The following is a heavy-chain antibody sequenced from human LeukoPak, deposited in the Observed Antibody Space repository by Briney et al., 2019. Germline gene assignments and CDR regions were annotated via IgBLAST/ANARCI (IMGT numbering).Heavy chain of an antibody. CDR3: ARARDCGGDCIYDY. CDR2: IIPILGIA. Sequence: SVKVSCKASGGTFSSYAISWVRQAPGQGLEWMGRIIPILGIANYAQKFQGRVTITADESTSTAYMELSSLRSEDTAVYYCARARDCGGDCIYDYWGQGTLVTVSS. V-gene: IGHV1-69*04. J-gene: IGHJ4*02. CDR1: GGTFSSYA. D-gene: IGHD2-21*01.